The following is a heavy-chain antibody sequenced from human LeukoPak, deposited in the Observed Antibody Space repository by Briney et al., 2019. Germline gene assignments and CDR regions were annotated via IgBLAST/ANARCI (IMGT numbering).Heavy chain of an antibody. J-gene: IGHJ4*02. D-gene: IGHD5-18*01. CDR3: ARDLRGYSYGPKYFDY. CDR1: GYTFTNYG. Sequence: ASVKVSFKASGYTFTNYGISWVRQAPGQGLEWMGWISAYNGNTNYAQKLQGRVTMTTATYTSTAYMELRSLRSDDTAVYYCARDLRGYSYGPKYFDYWGQGTLVTVSS. CDR2: ISAYNGNT. V-gene: IGHV1-18*01.